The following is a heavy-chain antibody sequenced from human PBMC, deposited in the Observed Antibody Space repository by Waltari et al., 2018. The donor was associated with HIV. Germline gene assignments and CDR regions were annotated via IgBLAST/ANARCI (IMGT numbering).Heavy chain of an antibody. V-gene: IGHV1-3*01. CDR3: AKAHFGGGGSGMDV. D-gene: IGHD3-3*01. CDR2: INAGNGNT. CDR1: GYTLTSSS. J-gene: IGHJ6*02. Sequence: QVQLVQPGAEVKKPGDSVKVSCKASGYTLTSSSMPWVSQAPGHRLEWMGWINAGNGNTKYSQKFQGRVTITRDTSASTAYMELSSLRSEDTAVYYCAKAHFGGGGSGMDVWGQGTTVTISS.